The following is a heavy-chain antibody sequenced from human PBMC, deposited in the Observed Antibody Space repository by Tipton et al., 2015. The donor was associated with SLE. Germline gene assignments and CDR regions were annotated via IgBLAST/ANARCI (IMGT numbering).Heavy chain of an antibody. D-gene: IGHD6-19*01. CDR2: ISGYNGNT. CDR1: GYTFSSYG. Sequence: QLVQSGAEVKKPGASVKVSCKASGYTFSSYGISWVRQAPGQGLEWMGWISGYNGNTNYPQKLQGRVTMTTDTSTSTAYMELRSLTSDDTAMYYCARDPRGWTDFDYWGQGTLVTVSP. V-gene: IGHV1-18*01. CDR3: ARDPRGWTDFDY. J-gene: IGHJ4*02.